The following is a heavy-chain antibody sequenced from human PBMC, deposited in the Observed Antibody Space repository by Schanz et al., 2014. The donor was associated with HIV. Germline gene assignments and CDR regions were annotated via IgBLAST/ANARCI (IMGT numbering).Heavy chain of an antibody. CDR1: GFTFSSYG. V-gene: IGHV3-30*03. CDR2: ISHDGGNK. J-gene: IGHJ4*02. Sequence: QVQLVESGGGVVQPGRSLRLSCAVSGFTFSSYGMHWVRQAPGKGLEWVAVISHDGGNKHYGDSVKGRFTISRDNSKNTLHLQMNSLRAEDTAVYYCARDGSLNRGFDYWGQGTLVTVSS. CDR3: ARDGSLNRGFDY. D-gene: IGHD3-10*01.